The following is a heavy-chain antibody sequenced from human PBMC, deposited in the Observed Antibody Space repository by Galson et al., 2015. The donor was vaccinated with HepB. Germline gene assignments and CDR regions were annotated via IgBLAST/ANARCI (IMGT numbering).Heavy chain of an antibody. CDR2: ISFDGSNK. CDR1: GFTFSNYG. CDR3: AKEGSPYYNSSGMDV. J-gene: IGHJ6*02. Sequence: SLRLSCAASGFTFSNYGMHWVRQAPGKGLDRVAMISFDGSNKFYADSVKGRFTISRDNSKNTLYLQMKSLGAEDAAVYYCAKEGSPYYNSSGMDVWGQGTTVTVSS. D-gene: IGHD3-10*01. V-gene: IGHV3-30*18.